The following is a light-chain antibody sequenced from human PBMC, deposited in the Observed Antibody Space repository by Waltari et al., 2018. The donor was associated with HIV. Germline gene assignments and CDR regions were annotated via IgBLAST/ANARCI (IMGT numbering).Light chain of an antibody. CDR1: NSDISDYNY. V-gene: IGLV2-8*01. CDR3: SSFAGTHKL. CDR2: EVT. Sequence: QSALTQSPSASGSPGQSVNISCSGANSDISDYNYVSWYQQHSDRPRKLIIFEVTKRPSGVPDRFSGSKSGNTASLFVSGLQPEDEATYFCSSFAGTHKLFGGGTKLTVL. J-gene: IGLJ2*01.